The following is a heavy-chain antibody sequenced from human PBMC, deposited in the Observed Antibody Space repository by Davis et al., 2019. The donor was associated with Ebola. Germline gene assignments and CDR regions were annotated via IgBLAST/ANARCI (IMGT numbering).Heavy chain of an antibody. CDR1: GFSFSSCS. D-gene: IGHD6-13*01. V-gene: IGHV3-21*01. CDR2: ISSTSSYI. CDR3: ARDTSSWYQHGMDV. J-gene: IGHJ6*02. Sequence: GESLKISCAASGFSFSSCSMNWVRQAPGKGLEWVSSISSTSSYIYYADSVKGRFTISRDNAKNSLYLHMNSLRVEDTAVYYCARDTSSWYQHGMDVWGQGTTVTVS.